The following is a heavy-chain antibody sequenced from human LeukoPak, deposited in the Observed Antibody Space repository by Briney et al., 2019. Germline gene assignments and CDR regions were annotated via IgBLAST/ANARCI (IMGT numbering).Heavy chain of an antibody. Sequence: GGSLRLSCAASGFTFSSYWMSWVRQAPGKGLEWVANIKQDGSEKYYVGSVKGRFTISRDNAKNSLYLQMNSLRAEDTAVYYCAHYYGSGSYWTEYYFDYWGQGTLVTVSS. V-gene: IGHV3-7*02. CDR1: GFTFSSYW. J-gene: IGHJ4*02. D-gene: IGHD3-10*01. CDR3: AHYYGSGSYWTEYYFDY. CDR2: IKQDGSEK.